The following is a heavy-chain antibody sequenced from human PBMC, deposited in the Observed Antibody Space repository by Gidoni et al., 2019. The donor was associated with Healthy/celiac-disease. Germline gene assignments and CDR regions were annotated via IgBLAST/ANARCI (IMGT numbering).Heavy chain of an antibody. Sequence: EVQLLESGGGLVQPGVSLRLSCAASGFTFSSYAMSWVRQAPGKGLEWVSAISGSGGSTYYADSVKGRFTISRDNSKNTLYLQMNSLRAEDTAVYYCAKDRSRGSTGALFDYWGQGTLVTVSS. CDR1: GFTFSSYA. V-gene: IGHV3-23*01. D-gene: IGHD2-2*01. CDR2: ISGSGGST. J-gene: IGHJ4*02. CDR3: AKDRSRGSTGALFDY.